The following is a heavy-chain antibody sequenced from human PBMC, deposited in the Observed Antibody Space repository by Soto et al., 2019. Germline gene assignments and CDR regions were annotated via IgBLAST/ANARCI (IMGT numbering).Heavy chain of an antibody. CDR1: GGSINNYY. CDR3: ARRGGSYSVTTFDY. CDR2: IYYSGDT. J-gene: IGHJ4*02. D-gene: IGHD1-26*01. V-gene: IGHV4-59*01. Sequence: QVQLQESGPGLVKPSETLSLTCTVSGGSINNYYWSWIRQPPGKGLEWIGYIYYSGDTNYNPSLKSRVTTSVDTSKSQFSLKLSSVTAADTALYYCARRGGSYSVTTFDYWGQGTLVTVSS.